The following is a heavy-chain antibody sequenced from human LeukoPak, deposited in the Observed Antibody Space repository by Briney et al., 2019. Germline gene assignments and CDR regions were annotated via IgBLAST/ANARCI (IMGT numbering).Heavy chain of an antibody. CDR1: GGSISSGGYY. CDR3: ARLAKYYDSSAPSLRFDY. CDR2: IYYSGST. Sequence: PSQTLSLTCTVSGGSISSGGYYWSWIRQPPGKGLEWIGYIYYSGSTNYNPSLKSRVTISVDTSKNQFSLKLSSVTAADTAVYYCARLAKYYDSSAPSLRFDYWGQGTLVTVSS. D-gene: IGHD3-22*01. J-gene: IGHJ4*02. V-gene: IGHV4-61*08.